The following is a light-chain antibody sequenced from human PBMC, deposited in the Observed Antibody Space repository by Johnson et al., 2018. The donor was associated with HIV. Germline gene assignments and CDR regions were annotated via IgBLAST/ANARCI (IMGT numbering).Light chain of an antibody. V-gene: IGLV1-51*02. J-gene: IGLJ1*01. Sequence: QSVLTQPPSVSAAPGQKVTISCSGSSSNIGNNYVSWYQQLPGTAPKLVIYENNKRPSGIPDRFSGSKSGTSATLGITGLQTGDEADYYCGTWDSGLSGYVFGTGTKVTVL. CDR1: SSNIGNNY. CDR2: ENN. CDR3: GTWDSGLSGYV.